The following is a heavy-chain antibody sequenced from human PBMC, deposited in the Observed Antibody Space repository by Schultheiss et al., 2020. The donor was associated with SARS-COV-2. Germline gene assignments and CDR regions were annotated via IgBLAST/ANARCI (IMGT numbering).Heavy chain of an antibody. CDR3: ARDNLNLWFGELPVGPYYYYYYGMDV. CDR1: GGTFSSYA. Sequence: SVKVSCKASGGTFSSYAISWVRQAPGQGLEWMGGIIPIFGTANYAQKFQGRVTITADKSTSTAYMELSSLRAEDTAVYYCARDNLNLWFGELPVGPYYYYYYGMDVWGQGTTVTVSS. D-gene: IGHD3-10*01. V-gene: IGHV1-69*06. J-gene: IGHJ6*02. CDR2: IIPIFGTA.